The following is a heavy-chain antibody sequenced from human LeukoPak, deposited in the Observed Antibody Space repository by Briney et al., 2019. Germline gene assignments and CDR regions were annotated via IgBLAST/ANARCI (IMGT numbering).Heavy chain of an antibody. Sequence: SETLSLTCAVYGGSFSGYYWSWIRQPPGKGLEWIGEINHSGSTNYNPSLKSRVTISVDTSKNQFSLKLSSVTAADTAVYYCARPRGDGYNFWFDPWGQGTLVTVSS. CDR3: ARPRGDGYNFWFDP. CDR2: INHSGST. J-gene: IGHJ5*02. V-gene: IGHV4-34*01. D-gene: IGHD5-24*01. CDR1: GGSFSGYY.